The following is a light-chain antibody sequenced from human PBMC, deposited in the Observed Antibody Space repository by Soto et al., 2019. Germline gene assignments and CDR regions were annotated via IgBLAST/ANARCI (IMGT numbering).Light chain of an antibody. CDR2: GAS. Sequence: EIVMTQSPDTLSVSPGERATLSCRASQSVSSNLAWYQQKPGQAPRLLMYGASTRATGIPARVSGSGSGTEFTLTISSLQSEDFAVYYCHQYNNWPPLTFGGGTKEEIK. V-gene: IGKV3-15*01. CDR1: QSVSSN. J-gene: IGKJ4*01. CDR3: HQYNNWPPLT.